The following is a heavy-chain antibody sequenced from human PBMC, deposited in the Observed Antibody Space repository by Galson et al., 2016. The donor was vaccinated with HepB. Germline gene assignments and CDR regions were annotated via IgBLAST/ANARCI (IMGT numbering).Heavy chain of an antibody. V-gene: IGHV3-73*01. J-gene: IGHJ4*02. Sequence: SLRLSCAGSGFIFSGSVMHWVRQASGKGLEWVGRIRSKTHSSATAYATSVEGRFTISRDDSKNTTYLLMNSLKTEDTAVYYCSSRDFTHYGVDYWGQGTLGTVSS. D-gene: IGHD3-16*01. CDR3: SSRDFTHYGVDY. CDR1: GFIFSGSV. CDR2: IRSKTHSSAT.